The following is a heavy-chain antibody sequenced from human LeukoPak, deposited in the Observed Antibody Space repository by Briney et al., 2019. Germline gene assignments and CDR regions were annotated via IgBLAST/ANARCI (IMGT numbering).Heavy chain of an antibody. CDR3: ARDTGSGSWGFDY. CDR1: GFTVSSNY. J-gene: IGHJ4*02. Sequence: GGSLRLSCAASGFTVSSNYMSWVRQAPGKGLEWVSVIYSGGSTYYADSVKGRFTISRDNSKNTLYLQMNSLRAEDTAVYYCARDTGSGSWGFDYWGQGTLVTVSS. V-gene: IGHV3-66*01. CDR2: IYSGGST. D-gene: IGHD3-10*01.